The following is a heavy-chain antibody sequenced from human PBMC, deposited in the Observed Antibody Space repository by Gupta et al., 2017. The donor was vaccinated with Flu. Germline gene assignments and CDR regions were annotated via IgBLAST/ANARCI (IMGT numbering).Heavy chain of an antibody. D-gene: IGHD6-25*01. CDR2: VKIKAPGGTV. CDR3: VSCVGSSDTDY. J-gene: IGHJ4*02. Sequence: FSNSLMTWGRQRPGKGLEWVGRVKIKAPGGTVVDSVPVKGRFTISRDDSTNMLYSPMIRLKSEDTAVYYCVSCVGSSDTDYWVEGRLVHISS. CDR1: FSNSL. V-gene: IGHV3-15*01.